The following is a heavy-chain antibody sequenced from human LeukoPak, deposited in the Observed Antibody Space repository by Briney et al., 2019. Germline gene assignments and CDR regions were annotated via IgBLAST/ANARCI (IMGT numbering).Heavy chain of an antibody. D-gene: IGHD1-26*01. V-gene: IGHV1-18*01. Sequence: ASVKVSCKSSGYTFTTYGISWVRQAPGQGLEWMGWISAYNGNTKYAQKLQGRVTMTTDTSTSTAYMELKSLRSDDTAVYYCARDQMGGSYYGYFQNWGQGTLVTVSS. J-gene: IGHJ1*01. CDR3: ARDQMGGSYYGYFQN. CDR1: GYTFTTYG. CDR2: ISAYNGNT.